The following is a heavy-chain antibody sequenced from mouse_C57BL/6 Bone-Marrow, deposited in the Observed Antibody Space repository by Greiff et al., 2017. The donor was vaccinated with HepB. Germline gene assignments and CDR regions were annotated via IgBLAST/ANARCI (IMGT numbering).Heavy chain of an antibody. Sequence: VQLKESGPELVKPGASVKISCKASGYSFTGYYMNWVKQSPEKSLEWIGEINPSTGGTTYNQKFKAKATLTVDKSSSTAYMQLKSLTSEDSAVYYCARDYYYGSSYGYFDVWGTGTTVTVSS. CDR3: ARDYYYGSSYGYFDV. D-gene: IGHD1-1*01. V-gene: IGHV1-42*01. CDR2: INPSTGGT. CDR1: GYSFTGYY. J-gene: IGHJ1*03.